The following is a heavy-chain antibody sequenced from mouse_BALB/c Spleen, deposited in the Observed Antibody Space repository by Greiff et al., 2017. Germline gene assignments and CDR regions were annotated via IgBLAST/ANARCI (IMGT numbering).Heavy chain of an antibody. D-gene: IGHD2-4*01. Sequence: EVMLVESGGGLVKPGGSLKLSCAASGFTFSSYAMSWVRQTPEKRLEWVASISSGGSTYYPDSVKGRFTISRDNARNIQYLQMSSLRSEDTAMYYCARVYYDYDEGAMDYWGQGTSVTVSS. CDR1: GFTFSSYA. J-gene: IGHJ4*01. CDR2: ISSGGST. V-gene: IGHV5-6-5*01. CDR3: ARVYYDYDEGAMDY.